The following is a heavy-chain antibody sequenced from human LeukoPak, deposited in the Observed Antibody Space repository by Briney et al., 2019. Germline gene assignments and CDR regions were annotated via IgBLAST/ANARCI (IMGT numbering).Heavy chain of an antibody. J-gene: IGHJ5*02. D-gene: IGHD3-10*01. V-gene: IGHV4-59*01. Sequence: PSETLSLACTVSGGSISSYYWSWIRQPPGKGLEWIGYIYYSGSTNYNPSPKSRVTISVDTSKNQFSLKLSSVTAADTAVYYCARDRPTISYYYGSGSYGANWFDPWGQGTLVTVSS. CDR1: GGSISSYY. CDR3: ARDRPTISYYYGSGSYGANWFDP. CDR2: IYYSGST.